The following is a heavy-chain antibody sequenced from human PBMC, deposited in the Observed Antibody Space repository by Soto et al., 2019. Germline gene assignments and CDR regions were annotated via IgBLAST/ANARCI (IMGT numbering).Heavy chain of an antibody. CDR2: ISGSGGKT. Sequence: GSLRLSCASSCFTFFDYGMSWVRQAPGKGLEWVSTISGSGGKTYYGDSVKGRFTISRDNSKNLVYLRMNSLRAEDTATYYCAKGESTSSEPYYGMDVWGQGTSVTVSS. D-gene: IGHD2-2*01. J-gene: IGHJ6*02. CDR3: AKGESTSSEPYYGMDV. CDR1: CFTFFDYG. V-gene: IGHV3-23*01.